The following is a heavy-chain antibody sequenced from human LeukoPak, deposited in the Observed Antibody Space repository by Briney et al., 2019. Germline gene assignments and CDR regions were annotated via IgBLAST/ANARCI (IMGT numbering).Heavy chain of an antibody. CDR3: VKSIYSSSWYVSVFDY. D-gene: IGHD6-13*01. Sequence: PGGSLRLSCSASGFTFSSYAMHWVRQAPGKGLEYVSAISSNGGSTYYADSVKGRFTISRDNPKNTLHLQMSSLRAEDTAVYYCVKSIYSSSWYVSVFDYWGQGTLVTVSS. CDR1: GFTFSSYA. J-gene: IGHJ4*02. CDR2: ISSNGGST. V-gene: IGHV3-64D*06.